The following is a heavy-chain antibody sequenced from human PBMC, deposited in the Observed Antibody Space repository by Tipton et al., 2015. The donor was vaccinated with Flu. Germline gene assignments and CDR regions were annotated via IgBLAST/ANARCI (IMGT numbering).Heavy chain of an antibody. J-gene: IGHJ4*02. CDR3: SKRGQRGPFGY. CDR2: ISDSGST. D-gene: IGHD3-16*01. Sequence: TLSLTCDVSRGSISGSDWWSWVRQAPGKELEWIGQISDSGSTHYNPSLKSRVTISVDKSNNQFFLRLSSVTAADTAVYYCSKRGQRGPFGYWGQGTQVTVSS. V-gene: IGHV4-4*02. CDR1: RGSISGSDW.